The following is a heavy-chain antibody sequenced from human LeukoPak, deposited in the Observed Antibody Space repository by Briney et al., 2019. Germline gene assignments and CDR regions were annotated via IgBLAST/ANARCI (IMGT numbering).Heavy chain of an antibody. CDR2: ISHSGRT. Sequence: SETLSLTCTVSGASINNYYWSWIRQSPEKGLEWIGYISHSGRTHYNPSLKSRITISVDTAKIHFSLNLTSVTAADTAVYYCARDSAAGSYYYYTDVWGKGTTVTISS. D-gene: IGHD1-1*01. CDR1: GASINNYY. V-gene: IGHV4-59*01. CDR3: ARDSAAGSYYYYTDV. J-gene: IGHJ6*03.